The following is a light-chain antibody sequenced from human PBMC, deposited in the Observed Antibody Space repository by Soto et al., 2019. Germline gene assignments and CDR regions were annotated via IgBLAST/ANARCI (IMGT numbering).Light chain of an antibody. V-gene: IGKV3-20*01. CDR3: PQYGSSPT. Sequence: EIVLTQSPGTLSLSPGERATLSCRSSQSVSSNYLALYQQKPDQAPRLVIYDVSGRATGVPDRFSGSGSWTDFTLTTSRLEPAEFAVYYCPQYGSSPTFGQGTKVDIK. CDR1: QSVSSNY. J-gene: IGKJ1*01. CDR2: DVS.